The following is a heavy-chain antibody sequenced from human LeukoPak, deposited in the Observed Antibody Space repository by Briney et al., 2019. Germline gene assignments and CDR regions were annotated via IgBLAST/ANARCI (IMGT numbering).Heavy chain of an antibody. CDR1: GFTFSRTW. Sequence: PGGSLRLSCAASGFTFSRTWMYWVRQAPGKGLVWVSRINSDGSGTTYADSVKGRFTISRDNAKNTAYLQMNSLRGEDTAVYFCARDWHYAMDVWGQGTTVTVSS. J-gene: IGHJ6*02. CDR2: INSDGSGT. CDR3: ARDWHYAMDV. V-gene: IGHV3-74*01.